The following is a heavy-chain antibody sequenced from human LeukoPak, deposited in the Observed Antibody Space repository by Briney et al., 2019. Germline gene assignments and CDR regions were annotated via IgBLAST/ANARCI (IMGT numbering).Heavy chain of an antibody. Sequence: GGSLRLSCAASGFTFSSYSMNWVRQASGKGLVWVSRINPDGSTINYADSVKGRFTISRDNAKNTLYLQMNSLRAEDTAVYYCATAGNYRFDYWGQGTLVTVSS. J-gene: IGHJ4*02. D-gene: IGHD1-7*01. CDR2: INPDGSTI. CDR1: GFTFSSYS. CDR3: ATAGNYRFDY. V-gene: IGHV3-74*01.